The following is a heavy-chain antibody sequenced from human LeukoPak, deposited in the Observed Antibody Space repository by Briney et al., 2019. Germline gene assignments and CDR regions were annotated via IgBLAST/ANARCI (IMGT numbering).Heavy chain of an antibody. CDR1: GCTHSSYW. J-gene: IGHJ4*02. Sequence: PWGSLGLSCVGSGCTHSSYWMSGVRPAAGRGLEWVANLKQDGSEKYYVDSVKGRFTISRDNAKNSLYLQMNSLRAEDTAVYYCARTPMERGIAVAGTDYWGQGTLVTVSS. CDR2: LKQDGSEK. CDR3: ARTPMERGIAVAGTDY. D-gene: IGHD6-19*01. V-gene: IGHV3-7*01.